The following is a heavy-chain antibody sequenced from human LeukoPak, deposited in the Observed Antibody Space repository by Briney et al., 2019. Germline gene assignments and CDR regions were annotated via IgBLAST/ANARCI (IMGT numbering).Heavy chain of an antibody. D-gene: IGHD3-9*01. CDR1: GYTFTGYY. CDR2: INPNSGGT. V-gene: IGHV1-2*02. Sequence: ASVKVSCKASGYTFTGYYMHWVRQAPGQGLEWMGWINPNSGGTNSAQKFQGRVTMTRDTSISTAYMELSSLKSDDTAVYYCAREGVLRYFDWPFYYYGMDVWGQGTTVTVSS. J-gene: IGHJ6*02. CDR3: AREGVLRYFDWPFYYYGMDV.